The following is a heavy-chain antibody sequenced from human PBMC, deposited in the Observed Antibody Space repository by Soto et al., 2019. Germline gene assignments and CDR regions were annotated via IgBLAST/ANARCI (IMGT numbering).Heavy chain of an antibody. J-gene: IGHJ4*02. V-gene: IGHV1-69*13. D-gene: IGHD6-25*01. CDR1: GGTFSSYA. CDR3: ARDSWLAARNHFDY. Sequence: SVKVSCKASGGTFSSYAISWVRQAPGQGLEWMGGIIPIFGTANYAQKFQGRVTVTADESTSTAYMELSSLRSEDTAVYYCARDSWLAARNHFDYWGQGTLVTVSS. CDR2: IIPIFGTA.